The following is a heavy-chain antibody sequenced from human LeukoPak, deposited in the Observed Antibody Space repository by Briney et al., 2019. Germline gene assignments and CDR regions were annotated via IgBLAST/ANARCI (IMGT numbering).Heavy chain of an antibody. Sequence: RASVKVSCKASGYTFTGYYMHWVRQAPGQGLEWMGWINPNSGGTNYAQKFQGRVTMTRDTSISTAYMELSRLRSDDTAVYYCARDIVVVPAANAPYYYYYGMDVWGQGTTVTVSS. CDR3: ARDIVVVPAANAPYYYYYGMDV. D-gene: IGHD2-2*01. CDR1: GYTFTGYY. J-gene: IGHJ6*02. CDR2: INPNSGGT. V-gene: IGHV1-2*02.